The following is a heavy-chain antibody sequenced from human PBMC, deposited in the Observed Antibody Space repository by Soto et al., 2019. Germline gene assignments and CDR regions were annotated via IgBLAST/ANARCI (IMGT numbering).Heavy chain of an antibody. Sequence: SVKVSFKASGFTFTSSAVQWLRQAGGQRLEWIGWIVVGSGNTNYAQKFQERVTITRDMSTSTAYMELSSLRSEDTAVYYCAADRRYYDSSGYYYDAFDIWGQGTMVTVSS. CDR1: GFTFTSSA. J-gene: IGHJ3*02. V-gene: IGHV1-58*01. CDR2: IVVGSGNT. D-gene: IGHD3-22*01. CDR3: AADRRYYDSSGYYYDAFDI.